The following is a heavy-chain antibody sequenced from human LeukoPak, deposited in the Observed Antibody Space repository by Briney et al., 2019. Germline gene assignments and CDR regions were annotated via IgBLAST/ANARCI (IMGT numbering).Heavy chain of an antibody. CDR2: FNPKSGGT. CDR3: ARTSFYGYIDY. D-gene: IGHD2/OR15-2a*01. J-gene: IGHJ4*02. Sequence: GASVKVSCKASGFTFTAYYMHWMRQAPGQGPEYMGLFNPKSGGTDYAQKFQGRVTMTRDTSINTAYMELSRLRFDDTAFYYCARTSFYGYIDYWGQGTLVTVSS. V-gene: IGHV1-2*02. CDR1: GFTFTAYY.